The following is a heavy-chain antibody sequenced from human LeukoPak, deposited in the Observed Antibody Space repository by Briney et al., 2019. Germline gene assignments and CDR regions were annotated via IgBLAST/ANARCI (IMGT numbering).Heavy chain of an antibody. D-gene: IGHD3-22*01. V-gene: IGHV1-18*01. CDR3: ARGTDYYDSSDDAFDI. Sequence: GASVKVSCKASGYTFTSYGISWVRQAPGQGLEWMGWISAYNGNTNYAQKLQGRVTMTTDTSTSTAYMELRSLRPDDTAVYYCARGTDYYDSSDDAFDIWGQGTMVTVSS. CDR2: ISAYNGNT. CDR1: GYTFTSYG. J-gene: IGHJ3*02.